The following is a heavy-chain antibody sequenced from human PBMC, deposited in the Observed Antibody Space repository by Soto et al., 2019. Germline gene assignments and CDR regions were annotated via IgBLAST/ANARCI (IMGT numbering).Heavy chain of an antibody. CDR2: INIDGSDT. D-gene: IGHD3-22*01. V-gene: IGHV3-74*01. Sequence: EVQLVESGGGLVQPGGSLRLACAVSGFSFSSYWMQWVRQGPGEGLVWVSRINIDGSDTSYADSVKGRFTISRDNAKNTLYLHMNSLRAEDTAVYYCARGGFYFDYWGQGALVTVSS. CDR1: GFSFSSYW. J-gene: IGHJ4*02. CDR3: ARGGFYFDY.